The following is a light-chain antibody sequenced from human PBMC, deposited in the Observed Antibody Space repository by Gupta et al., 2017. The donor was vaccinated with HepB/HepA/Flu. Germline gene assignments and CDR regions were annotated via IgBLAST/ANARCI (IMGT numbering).Light chain of an antibody. Sequence: QAILTGPTAHSAFPGPPFSPPCPLPSGIIFGAYSIYWYQQKHGSPPQFLLKNNSNSDRQWGPGVPSRFSGSKYASANAGILSLPGLQSEDEAYYYCMKWPSTAWVLGGGTKVTVL. CDR3: MKWPSTAWV. J-gene: IGLJ3*02. V-gene: IGLV5-45*02. CDR1: SGIIFGAYS. CDR2: NNSNSDR.